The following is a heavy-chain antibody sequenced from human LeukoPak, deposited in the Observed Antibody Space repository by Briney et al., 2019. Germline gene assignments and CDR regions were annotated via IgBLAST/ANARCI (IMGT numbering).Heavy chain of an antibody. CDR3: ARAVVSATGPFDY. CDR2: IYYSGST. J-gene: IGHJ4*02. CDR1: GGSISSYY. V-gene: IGHV4-59*01. Sequence: PSETLSLTCTVPGGSISSYYWSWIRQPPGKGLEWIGYIYYSGSTNYNPSLKSRVTISVDTSKNQFSLKLSSVTAADTAVYYCARAVVSATGPFDYWSQGTLVTVSS. D-gene: IGHD2-15*01.